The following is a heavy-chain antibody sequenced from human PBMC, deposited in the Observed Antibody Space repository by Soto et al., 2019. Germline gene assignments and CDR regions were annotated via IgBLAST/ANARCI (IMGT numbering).Heavy chain of an antibody. CDR1: GYTLTELS. CDR2: FDPEDGET. V-gene: IGHV1-24*01. D-gene: IGHD4-17*01. Sequence: ASVKVSCKVSGYTLTELSMHWVRQAPGKGLEWMGGFDPEDGETIYAQKFQGRVTMTEDTSTDTAYMELSSLRSEDTAVYYCATDGDYKGGEYYYYGMDVWGQGTTVTVSS. CDR3: ATDGDYKGGEYYYYGMDV. J-gene: IGHJ6*02.